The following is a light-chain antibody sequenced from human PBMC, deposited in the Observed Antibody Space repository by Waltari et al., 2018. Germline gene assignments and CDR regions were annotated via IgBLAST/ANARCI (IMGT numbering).Light chain of an antibody. CDR2: DAC. J-gene: IGKJ4*01. V-gene: IGKV1-33*01. CDR3: QQFDTLPPA. Sequence: DIQMTQSPSSLSASAGDRVTITFQASQDINNFLNWYQQKPGRAPSPLMNDACNLETGVPSRFSGCGSGTHFTRTISSLQTEDSATYYCQQFDTLPPAFGGGTKVE. CDR1: QDINNF.